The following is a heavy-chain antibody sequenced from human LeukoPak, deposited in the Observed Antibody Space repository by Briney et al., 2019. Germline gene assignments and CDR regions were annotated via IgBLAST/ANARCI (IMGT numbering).Heavy chain of an antibody. Sequence: SETLSLTCTVSGYSISSGYYWGWIRLPPGQGLEWIGSVYHSGSAYYNPSLKSRVTISVDTSKNQFSLRLSSVTAADTAVYYCARVGGYSYGYSVDYWGQGTLATVSS. CDR3: ARVGGYSYGYSVDY. CDR1: GYSISSGYY. J-gene: IGHJ4*02. CDR2: VYHSGSA. D-gene: IGHD5-18*01. V-gene: IGHV4-38-2*02.